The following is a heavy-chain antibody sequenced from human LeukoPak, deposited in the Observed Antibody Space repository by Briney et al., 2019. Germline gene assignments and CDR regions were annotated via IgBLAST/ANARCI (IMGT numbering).Heavy chain of an antibody. Sequence: PGGSLRLSRKGSGYTFSSYWIGWVRHLPGKGLEWVGIIYPGDSDTRYSPSLQGQVTISVHTSIGTAYLQWSSLKASDIAIYYCARQSDFMLDYWGQGTLVSVSS. V-gene: IGHV5-51*01. CDR2: IYPGDSDT. J-gene: IGHJ4*02. D-gene: IGHD3-3*01. CDR1: GYTFSSYW. CDR3: ARQSDFMLDY.